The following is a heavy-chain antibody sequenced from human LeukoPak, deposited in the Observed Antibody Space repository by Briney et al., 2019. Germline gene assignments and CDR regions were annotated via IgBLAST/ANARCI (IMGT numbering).Heavy chain of an antibody. D-gene: IGHD3-3*01. J-gene: IGHJ4*02. CDR3: ARGTIFGVVRVPFDY. Sequence: SVKVPCKASGGTFSSYAISWVRQAPGQGLEWMGGIIPIFGTANYAQKFRGRVTITTDESTSTAYMELSSLRSEDTAVYYCARGTIFGVVRVPFDYWGQGTLVTVSS. CDR2: IIPIFGTA. V-gene: IGHV1-69*05. CDR1: GGTFSSYA.